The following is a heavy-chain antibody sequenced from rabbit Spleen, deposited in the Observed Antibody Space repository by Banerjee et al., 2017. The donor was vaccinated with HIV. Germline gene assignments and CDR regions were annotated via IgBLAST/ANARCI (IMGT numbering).Heavy chain of an antibody. V-gene: IGHV1S40*01. CDR3: ARRYSAYNYALDL. CDR2: IYSNSGGT. Sequence: QSLEESGGDLVKPEGFLTLTCTASGIDFSSGYYVCWVRQAPGKGLELIACIYSNSGGTWYASWASGRFTISRASSTTVTLQMTSLTVADTATYFCARRYSAYNYALDLWGPGTLVTVS. CDR1: GIDFSSGYY. D-gene: IGHD7-1*01. J-gene: IGHJ4*01.